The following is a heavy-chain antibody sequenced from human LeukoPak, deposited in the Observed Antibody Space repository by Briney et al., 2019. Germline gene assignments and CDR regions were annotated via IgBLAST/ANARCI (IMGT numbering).Heavy chain of an antibody. CDR2: VNTVSSYI. D-gene: IGHD2-15*01. J-gene: IGHJ4*02. CDR3: ARLRRNSGRSDFFYYYDH. CDR1: GFIFSDYS. Sequence: GGSLRLSCAASGFIFSDYSMNWVRQAPGKGLEWVASVNTVSSYIYYADSMRGRFTISRDNAKNSLFLQMNSLRAEDTAVYYCARLRRNSGRSDFFYYYDHWAQGTLVTVSS. V-gene: IGHV3-21*01.